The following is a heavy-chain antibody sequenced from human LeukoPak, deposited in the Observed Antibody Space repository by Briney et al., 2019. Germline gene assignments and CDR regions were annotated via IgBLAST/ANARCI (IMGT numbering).Heavy chain of an antibody. Sequence: GGSLRLSCAASGFTFSSYSMNWVRQAPGKGLEWVSSISSSSSYTYYADSVKGRFTISRDNAKNSLYLQMNSLRAEDTAVYYCARDTYSSSSIWFDPWGQGTLVTVSS. J-gene: IGHJ5*02. CDR2: ISSSSSYT. D-gene: IGHD6-6*01. V-gene: IGHV3-21*01. CDR1: GFTFSSYS. CDR3: ARDTYSSSSIWFDP.